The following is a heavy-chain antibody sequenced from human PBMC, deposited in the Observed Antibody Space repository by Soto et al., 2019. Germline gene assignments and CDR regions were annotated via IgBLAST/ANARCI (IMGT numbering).Heavy chain of an antibody. CDR1: GGSISSYY. V-gene: IGHV4-59*01. D-gene: IGHD4-17*01. CDR3: ARDYGDGPRAGFDP. CDR2: IYYSGST. J-gene: IGHJ5*02. Sequence: PSETLSLTCTVSGGSISSYYWSWIRQPPGKGLEWIGYIYYSGSTNYNPSLKSRVTISVDTSKNQFSLKLSSVTAADTAVYYCARDYGDGPRAGFDPWGQGTLVTVSS.